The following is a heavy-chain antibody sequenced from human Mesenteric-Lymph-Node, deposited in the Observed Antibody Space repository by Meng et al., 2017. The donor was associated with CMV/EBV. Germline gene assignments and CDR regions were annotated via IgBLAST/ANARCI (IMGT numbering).Heavy chain of an antibody. CDR3: ARGVSMYYDFWSGYSHDAFDI. V-gene: IGHV3-13*01. CDR2: IGTAGDT. J-gene: IGHJ3*02. Sequence: ETLSLTCAASGFTFSSYDMHWVRQATGKGLEWVSAIGTAGDTYYPGSVKGRFTISRENAKNSLYLQMNSLRAGDTAVYYCARGVSMYYDFWSGYSHDAFDIWGQGAMVTVSS. D-gene: IGHD3-3*01. CDR1: GFTFSSYD.